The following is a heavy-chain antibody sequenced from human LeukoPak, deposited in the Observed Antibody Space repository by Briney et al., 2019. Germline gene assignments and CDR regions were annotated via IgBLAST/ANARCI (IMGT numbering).Heavy chain of an antibody. V-gene: IGHV1-69*04. J-gene: IGHJ4*02. D-gene: IGHD3-22*01. CDR1: GGTFSSYA. Sequence: ASVKVSCKASGGTFSSYAISWVRQAPGQGLEWMGRIIPILGIANYAQKFQGRVTITADKSTSTAYMELSSLRSEDTAVYYCAGPTYYYDSSGYFPLDYWGQGTLVTVSS. CDR2: IIPILGIA. CDR3: AGPTYYYDSSGYFPLDY.